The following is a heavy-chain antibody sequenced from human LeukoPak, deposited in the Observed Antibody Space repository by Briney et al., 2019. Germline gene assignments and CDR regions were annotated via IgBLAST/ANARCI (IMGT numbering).Heavy chain of an antibody. CDR3: ARGLLFSWFDP. J-gene: IGHJ5*02. CDR2: IYYSGST. CDR1: GGSISSYY. V-gene: IGHV4-59*12. D-gene: IGHD2-21*02. Sequence: SETLSLTCTVSGGSISSYYWSWIRQPPGKGLEWIGYIYYSGSTNYNPSLKSRVTMAVDTSKNQFSLKLSSVTAADTAVYYCARGLLFSWFDPWGQGTLVTVSS.